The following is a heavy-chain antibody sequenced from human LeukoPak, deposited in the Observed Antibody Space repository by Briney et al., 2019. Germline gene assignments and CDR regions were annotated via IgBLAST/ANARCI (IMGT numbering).Heavy chain of an antibody. CDR1: GFTFDDYA. CDR2: ISWNSGSI. V-gene: IGHV3-9*01. Sequence: GGSLRLSCAASGFTFDDYAMHWVRQAPGKGLEWVSGISWNSGSIGCADSVRGRFTISRDNAKNSLYLQMNSLKTEDTAVYYCARRGRDSDGYAHGYDFWGQGTLVTVSS. D-gene: IGHD3-22*01. CDR3: ARRGRDSDGYAHGYDF. J-gene: IGHJ4*02.